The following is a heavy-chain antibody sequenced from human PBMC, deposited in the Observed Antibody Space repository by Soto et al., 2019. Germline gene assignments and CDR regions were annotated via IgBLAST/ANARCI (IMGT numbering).Heavy chain of an antibody. CDR3: ARFWRQATVTTWVPI. CDR2: INHSGST. Sequence: SETLSLTCAGYGGSFSGYYWSWIRQPPGKGLEWIGEINHSGSTNYNPSLKSRVTISVDTSKNQFSLKLSSVTAADTAVYYCARFWRQATVTTWVPIWAQGTLVTVSA. V-gene: IGHV4-34*01. CDR1: GGSFSGYY. D-gene: IGHD4-17*01. J-gene: IGHJ1*01.